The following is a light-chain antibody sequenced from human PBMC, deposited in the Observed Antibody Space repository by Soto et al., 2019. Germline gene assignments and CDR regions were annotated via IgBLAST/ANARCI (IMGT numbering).Light chain of an antibody. J-gene: IGLJ1*01. V-gene: IGLV2-14*01. CDR2: EVS. Sequence: LTQPASVSGSPGQSITISCTGTSSDVGGYNYVSWYQQHPGKAPKLMIYEVSNRPSGVSNRFSGSKSGNMASLTISGLQAEDEADYYCSSYTSSSTQVFGTGTKVTVL. CDR3: SSYTSSSTQV. CDR1: SSDVGGYNY.